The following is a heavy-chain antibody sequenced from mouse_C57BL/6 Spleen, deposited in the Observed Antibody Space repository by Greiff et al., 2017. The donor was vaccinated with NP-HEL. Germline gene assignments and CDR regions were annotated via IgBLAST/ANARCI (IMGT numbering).Heavy chain of an antibody. Sequence: EVKVEESGEGLVKPGGSLKLSCAASGFTFSSYAMSWVRQTPEKRLEWVAYISSGGDYIYYADTVKGRFTISRDNARNTLYLQMSSLKSEDTAMYYCTRALYSNYDWYFDVWGTGTTVTVSS. CDR2: ISSGGDYI. V-gene: IGHV5-9-1*02. J-gene: IGHJ1*03. D-gene: IGHD2-5*01. CDR3: TRALYSNYDWYFDV. CDR1: GFTFSSYA.